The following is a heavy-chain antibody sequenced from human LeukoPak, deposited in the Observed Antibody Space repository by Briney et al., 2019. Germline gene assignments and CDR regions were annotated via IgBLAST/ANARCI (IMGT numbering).Heavy chain of an antibody. V-gene: IGHV3-21*04. CDR1: GFSFSSYN. D-gene: IGHD4-23*01. CDR3: ARVKDYVGAFDI. Sequence: GGSLRLSCAASGFSFSSYNMNWVRQAPGKGLEWVSSITTSSTYTFYADSVKGRFTISRDNVKNSLYLQMNSLRAEDTAVYYCARVKDYVGAFDIWGQGTMVTVSS. CDR2: ITTSSTYT. J-gene: IGHJ3*02.